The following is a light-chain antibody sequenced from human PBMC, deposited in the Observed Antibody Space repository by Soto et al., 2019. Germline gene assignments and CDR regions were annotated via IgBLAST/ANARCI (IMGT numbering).Light chain of an antibody. Sequence: DIVLTQSPGTLSLSPGERATLSCRARQSVSSNSLAWYQQRPGQAPRLLIYGASSRATGIPDRFSGSGSGTDFTVTINRLEHEDFAVYYCQQYGSSPRTFGQGTKVEIK. CDR1: QSVSSNS. CDR3: QQYGSSPRT. J-gene: IGKJ1*01. CDR2: GAS. V-gene: IGKV3-20*01.